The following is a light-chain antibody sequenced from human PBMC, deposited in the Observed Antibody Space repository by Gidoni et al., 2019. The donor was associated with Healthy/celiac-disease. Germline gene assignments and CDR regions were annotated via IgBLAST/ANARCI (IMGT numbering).Light chain of an antibody. Sequence: SSDLTQDPAVSVALGQTVRITCQGDSLRSYYASWYQQKPGQAPVLVIYGKNNRPAGIPDRFSGCSSGNTASLTITGAQEEDEADYYCNSRDSSGNHVVFGGGTKLTVL. V-gene: IGLV3-19*01. J-gene: IGLJ2*01. CDR3: NSRDSSGNHVV. CDR2: GKN. CDR1: SLRSYY.